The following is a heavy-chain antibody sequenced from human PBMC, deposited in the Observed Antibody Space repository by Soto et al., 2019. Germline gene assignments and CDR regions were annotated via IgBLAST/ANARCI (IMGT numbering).Heavy chain of an antibody. Sequence: GGSLRLSCAASGFTFSSYSMNWVRQAPGKGLEWVSYISSSSSTIYYADSVKGRFTISRDNAKNSLYLQMNSLRAEDTAVYYCASGVTQGLSLSDYWGQGTLVTVSS. CDR1: GFTFSSYS. V-gene: IGHV3-48*01. CDR3: ASGVTQGLSLSDY. CDR2: ISSSSSTI. D-gene: IGHD3-16*02. J-gene: IGHJ4*02.